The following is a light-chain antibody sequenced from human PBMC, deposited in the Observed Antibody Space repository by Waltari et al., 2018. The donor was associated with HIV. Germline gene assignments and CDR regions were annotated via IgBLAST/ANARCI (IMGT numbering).Light chain of an antibody. CDR3: QSYDSSLSGWV. J-gene: IGLJ3*02. CDR1: SSNIGAGYD. V-gene: IGLV1-40*01. Sequence: QSVLTQPPSVSGAPGQRVTISCTGSSSNIGAGYDVHWYQQLPGTAPKLLIDGNDKRPAWVPDRCSCAKSATSASLAIAGLQAEDEADYYCQSYDSSLSGWVFGGGTKLTVL. CDR2: GND.